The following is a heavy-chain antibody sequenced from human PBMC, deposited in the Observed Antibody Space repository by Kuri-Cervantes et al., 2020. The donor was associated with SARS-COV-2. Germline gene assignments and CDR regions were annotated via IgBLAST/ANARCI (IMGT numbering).Heavy chain of an antibody. CDR2: INPNSGGT. Sequence: ASVKVSCKASGYTFTGYYMHWVRQAPGQGLEWMGWINPNSGGTNYAQKFQGRVTMTRDTSISTAYMELSRLRSDDTAVYYCASTYCSSTSCYNYYYYYMDVWCKGTTVTVSS. V-gene: IGHV1-2*02. CDR3: ASTYCSSTSCYNYYYYYMDV. CDR1: GYTFTGYY. J-gene: IGHJ6*03. D-gene: IGHD2-2*02.